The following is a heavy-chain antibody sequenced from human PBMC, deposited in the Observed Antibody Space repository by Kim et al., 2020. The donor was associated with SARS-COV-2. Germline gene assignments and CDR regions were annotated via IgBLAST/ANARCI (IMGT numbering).Heavy chain of an antibody. D-gene: IGHD3-22*01. CDR1: GYTFTSYA. J-gene: IGHJ4*02. V-gene: IGHV7-4-1*02. CDR3: AREHYYDSSGYYYSLVYYFDY. Sequence: ASVKVSCKASGYTFTSYAMNWVRQAPGQGLEWMGWINTNTGNPTYAQGFTGRFVFSLDTSVSTAYLQISSLKAEDTAVYYCAREHYYDSSGYYYSLVYYFDYWGQGTLVTVSS. CDR2: INTNTGNP.